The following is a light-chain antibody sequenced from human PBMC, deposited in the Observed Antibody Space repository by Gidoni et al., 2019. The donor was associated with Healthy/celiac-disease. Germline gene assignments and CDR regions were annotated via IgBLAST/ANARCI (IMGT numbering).Light chain of an antibody. CDR1: SSDFGVYNY. V-gene: IGLV2-14*01. J-gene: IGLJ1*01. Sequence: QSALTQPAYVSGYPAQSLTISCTGPSSDFGVYNYVSCDQQHPGKAPKLMIYDVSNRPSGVSNRFSGSKSGNTASLTISGLQAEDEADYYCSSYTSSSTYVFGTGTKVTVL. CDR2: DVS. CDR3: SSYTSSSTYV.